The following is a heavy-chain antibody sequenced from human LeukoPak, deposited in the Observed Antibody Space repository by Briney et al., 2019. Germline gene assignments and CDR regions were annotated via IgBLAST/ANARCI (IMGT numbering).Heavy chain of an antibody. J-gene: IGHJ4*02. D-gene: IGHD1-26*01. Sequence: SGTLSLTCSVSGDSIGSYYWTWIRQPPGKGLEWIGYFSYSGSTNYNPSLKSRVTMSVDTSKNQFSLNLRSVTAADTAVYYCARYSGGYSIDYWGQGTLVTVSS. CDR2: FSYSGST. CDR3: ARYSGGYSIDY. CDR1: GDSIGSYY. V-gene: IGHV4-59*01.